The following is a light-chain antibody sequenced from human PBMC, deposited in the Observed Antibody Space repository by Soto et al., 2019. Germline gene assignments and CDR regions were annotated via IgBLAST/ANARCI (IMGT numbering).Light chain of an antibody. CDR2: ANS. J-gene: IGLJ1*01. V-gene: IGLV1-40*01. Sequence: QSVLTQPPSVSGAPGQRVTISCSGSSSNIGAGYDVQWYRQFPGTAPQLIIYANSDRPSGVPDRFSGSKSGTSASLAITGLQAEDEADYYCQSYDSSLIVSKVFGTGTKLTVL. CDR3: QSYDSSLIVSKV. CDR1: SSNIGAGYD.